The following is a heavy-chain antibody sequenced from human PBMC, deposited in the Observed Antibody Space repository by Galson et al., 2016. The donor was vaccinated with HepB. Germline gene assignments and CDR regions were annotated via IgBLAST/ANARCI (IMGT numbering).Heavy chain of an antibody. CDR3: ARGEGYGNGWDAFDM. Sequence: SVKVSCKASGYTFSSYGIHWVRQAPGQGLEWMGWISAYNGNRNYVQKFQGRVTMTTDTSTSTGYMELRTLTSDDTAVYYCARGEGYGNGWDAFDMWGQGTMVTVSS. CDR1: GYTFSSYG. V-gene: IGHV1-18*04. J-gene: IGHJ3*02. D-gene: IGHD6-19*01. CDR2: ISAYNGNR.